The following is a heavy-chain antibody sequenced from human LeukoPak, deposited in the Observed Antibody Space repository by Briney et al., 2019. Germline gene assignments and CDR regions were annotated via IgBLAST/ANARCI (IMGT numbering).Heavy chain of an antibody. CDR1: GFTVSSNY. J-gene: IGHJ4*02. CDR3: ARDYYDSSGYYGFDY. V-gene: IGHV3-66*01. Sequence: GGSLRLSCAASGFTVSSNYMNWVRQAPGKGLEWVSVIYSGGSTYYADSVKGRFTISRDNSKNTLYLQMNSLRAEDTAVYYCARDYYDSSGYYGFDYWGQGTLVTVSS. CDR2: IYSGGST. D-gene: IGHD3-22*01.